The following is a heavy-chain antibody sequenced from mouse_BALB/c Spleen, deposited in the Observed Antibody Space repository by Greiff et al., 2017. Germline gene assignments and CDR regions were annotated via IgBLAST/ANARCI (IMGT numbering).Heavy chain of an antibody. CDR1: GYTFTSYW. J-gene: IGHJ3*01. CDR3: TSDDGYTGAY. CDR2: IYPSDSYT. Sequence: QVQLQQSGAELVRPGASVKLSCKASGYTFTSYWINWVKQRPGQGLEWIGNIYPSDSYTNYNQKFKDKATLTVDKSSSTAYMQLSSPTSEDSAVYYCTSDDGYTGAYWGQGTLVTVSA. V-gene: IGHV1-69*02. D-gene: IGHD2-3*01.